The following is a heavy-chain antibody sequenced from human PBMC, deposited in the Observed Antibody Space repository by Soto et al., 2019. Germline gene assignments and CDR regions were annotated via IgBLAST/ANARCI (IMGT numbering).Heavy chain of an antibody. V-gene: IGHV1-2*04. J-gene: IGHJ6*03. Sequence: ASVKVSCKASGYTFTGYYMHWVRQAPGQGLEWMGWINPNSGGTNYAQKFQGWVTMTRDTSISTAYMELSRLRSDDTAVYYCARGAVDIVVVVAATYYYYYMDVWGKGTTVTVSS. CDR3: ARGAVDIVVVVAATYYYYYMDV. CDR2: INPNSGGT. D-gene: IGHD2-15*01. CDR1: GYTFTGYY.